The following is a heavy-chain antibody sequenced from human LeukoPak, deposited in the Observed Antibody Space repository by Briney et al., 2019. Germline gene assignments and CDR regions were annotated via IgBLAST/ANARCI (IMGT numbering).Heavy chain of an antibody. V-gene: IGHV4-59*12. Sequence: SETLSLTCTVSGGSISSYYWSWIRQPPGKGLEWIGYIYYSGSTNYNPSLKSRVTMSVDTSKNQFSLKLSSVTAADTAVYYCAREKTIALDYWGQGTLVTVSS. CDR3: AREKTIALDY. CDR2: IYYSGST. CDR1: GGSISSYY. J-gene: IGHJ4*02. D-gene: IGHD1-7*01.